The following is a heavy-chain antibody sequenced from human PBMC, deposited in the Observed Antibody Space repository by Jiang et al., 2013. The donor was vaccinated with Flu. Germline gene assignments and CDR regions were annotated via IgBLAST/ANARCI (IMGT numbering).Heavy chain of an antibody. Sequence: ASGFTFSSYAMHWVRQAPGKGLEYVSAISSNGGSTYYADSVKGRFTISRDNSKNTLYLQMSSLRAEDTAVYYCVNLATAAGWLLPGLNAFDIWGQGTMVTVSS. J-gene: IGHJ3*02. CDR1: GFTFSSYA. CDR2: ISSNGGST. CDR3: VNLATAAGWLLPGLNAFDI. V-gene: IGHV3-64D*06. D-gene: IGHD3-22*01.